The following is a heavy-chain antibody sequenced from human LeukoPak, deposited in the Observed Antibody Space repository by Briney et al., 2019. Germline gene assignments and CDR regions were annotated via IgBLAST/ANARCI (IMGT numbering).Heavy chain of an antibody. Sequence: GGSLRLSCAASGFTVSSNYMSWVREAPGKGLDWVSVIYSGGSTYYADSVKGRFTISRDNSKNTLYLQMNSLRAEDTAVYYCARDRTMVRGVPAFDYWGQGTLVTVSS. V-gene: IGHV3-66*01. CDR1: GFTVSSNY. D-gene: IGHD3-10*01. CDR2: IYSGGST. CDR3: ARDRTMVRGVPAFDY. J-gene: IGHJ4*02.